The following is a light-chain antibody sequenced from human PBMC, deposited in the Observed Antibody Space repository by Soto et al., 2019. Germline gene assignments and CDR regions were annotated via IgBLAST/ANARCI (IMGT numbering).Light chain of an antibody. CDR3: QQYNSYSVT. Sequence: DIQMTQSPSTLSASVGDRVTITCRASQSISSWLAWYQQKPGKPPKLLIYKASSLESGVPSRLSGSGSGTEFTLTISSLQPDDVATDYCQQYNSYSVTFGQGTKVEIK. CDR2: KAS. V-gene: IGKV1-5*03. CDR1: QSISSW. J-gene: IGKJ1*01.